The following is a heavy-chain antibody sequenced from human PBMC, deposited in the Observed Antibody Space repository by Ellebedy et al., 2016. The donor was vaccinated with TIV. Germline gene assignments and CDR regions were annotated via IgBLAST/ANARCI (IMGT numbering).Heavy chain of an antibody. CDR1: GGSISSYY. J-gene: IGHJ4*02. CDR3: ARLIEMATIYFDY. D-gene: IGHD5-24*01. V-gene: IGHV4-59*08. Sequence: MPSETLSLTCTVSGGSISSYYWSWIRQPPGKGLEWIGYIYYSGSTNYNPSLKSRVTISVDTSKNQFSLKLSSVTAADTAVYYCARLIEMATIYFDYWGQGTLVTVSS. CDR2: IYYSGST.